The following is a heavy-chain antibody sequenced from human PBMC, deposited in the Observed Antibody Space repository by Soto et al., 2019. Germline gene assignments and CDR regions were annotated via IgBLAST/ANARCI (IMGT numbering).Heavy chain of an antibody. D-gene: IGHD6-19*01. CDR2: IYYNGST. J-gene: IGHJ1*01. CDR1: GASITSHY. CDR3: ARDYNSGFYYS. V-gene: IGHV4-59*11. Sequence: SETLSLTCTVSGASITSHYWSWIRQPPGKEPEWIGYIYYNGSTKYNPSLQSRVAISIDTSKRKFSLRLNSLTAADTAVYYCARDYNSGFYYSWGQGTLVT.